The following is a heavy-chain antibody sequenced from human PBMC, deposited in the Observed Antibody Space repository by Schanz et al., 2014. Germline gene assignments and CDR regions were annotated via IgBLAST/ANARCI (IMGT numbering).Heavy chain of an antibody. CDR1: GYTFTSYS. Sequence: QVQLVQSGAEAKKPGASVKVSCKASGYTFTSYSMHWVRQVPGQGLEWMGIINLSGGSANNAQKFQGRVTVTSSTSTSTSYMELTSLRFDVTAVYYCARYFSAYVGNYFDYWGQGTLVTVSS. J-gene: IGHJ4*02. CDR3: ARYFSAYVGNYFDY. CDR2: INLSGGSA. D-gene: IGHD3-16*01. V-gene: IGHV1-46*01.